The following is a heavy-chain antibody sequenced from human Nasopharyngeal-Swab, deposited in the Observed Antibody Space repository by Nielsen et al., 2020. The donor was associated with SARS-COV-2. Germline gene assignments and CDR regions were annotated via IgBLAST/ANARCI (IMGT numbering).Heavy chain of an antibody. D-gene: IGHD3-22*01. V-gene: IGHV4-59*01. J-gene: IGHJ6*03. Sequence: WIRQPPGKGLEWIGYIYYSGSTNYNPSLKSRVTISVDTSKNQFSLKLSSVTAADTAVYYCARVGTYYYDSSGHLNYYYYYMDVWGKGTTVTVSS. CDR3: ARVGTYYYDSSGHLNYYYYYMDV. CDR2: IYYSGST.